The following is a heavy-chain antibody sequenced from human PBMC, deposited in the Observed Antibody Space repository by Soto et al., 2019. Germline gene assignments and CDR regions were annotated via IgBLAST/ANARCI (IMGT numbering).Heavy chain of an antibody. Sequence: GESLKISCTGSGFNFTNYWIGWVRQMPGKGLEWMGIIYPSDSDTRYSPSFQGQVTMSADKSISTTYLQWSSLKASDNAIYYYAKHRHEYSIPNYYYYGMDVGGQGTTVTV. J-gene: IGHJ6*02. CDR1: GFNFTNYW. V-gene: IGHV5-51*01. CDR3: AKHRHEYSIPNYYYYGMDV. CDR2: IYPSDSDT. D-gene: IGHD6-6*01.